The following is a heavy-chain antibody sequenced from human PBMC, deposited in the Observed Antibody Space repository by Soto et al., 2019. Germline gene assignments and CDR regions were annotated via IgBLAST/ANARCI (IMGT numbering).Heavy chain of an antibody. D-gene: IGHD2-21*02. CDR2: IIPILDVA. J-gene: IGHJ4*02. CDR3: ARDRATDYYFDL. Sequence: QVQLVQSGVVVKKPGSSVKVSCKASGGIFSSYIITWVLQAPGHGLEWMGRIIPILDVANYAQNFQGRVTITADTSTSTAYMELTSLTSADTAVYYCARDRATDYYFDLWGQGTLVTVSS. V-gene: IGHV1-69*08. CDR1: GGIFSSYI.